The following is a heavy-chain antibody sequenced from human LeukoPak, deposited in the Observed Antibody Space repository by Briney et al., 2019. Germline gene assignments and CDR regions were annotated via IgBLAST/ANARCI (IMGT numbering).Heavy chain of an antibody. V-gene: IGHV4-39*01. CDR2: IYYSGST. CDR3: ARHVGYGQEGFDY. Sequence: PSETLSLTCTVSGGSISSSSYYWGWIRQPPGKGLEWIGSIYYSGSTYYNPSLKSRVTISVDTSKNQFSLKLSSVTAADTAVYYCARHVGYGQEGFDYWGQGTLVTVSS. D-gene: IGHD5-12*01. CDR1: GGSISSSSYY. J-gene: IGHJ4*02.